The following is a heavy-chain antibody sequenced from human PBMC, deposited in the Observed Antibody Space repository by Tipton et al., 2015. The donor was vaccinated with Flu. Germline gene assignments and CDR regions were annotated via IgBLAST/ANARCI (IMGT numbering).Heavy chain of an antibody. D-gene: IGHD4-23*01. CDR1: GFNFGDYA. CDR2: IRSKAYGGTT. Sequence: RSLRLSCTDSGFNFGDYAMSWVRQAPGKGLEWLCFIRSKAYGGTTRYAASLRGRFAISRDDSKNIAYLQMNSLKTEDTAVYYCTREEGYAGNSGFDYWGQGTLVTVSS. J-gene: IGHJ4*02. V-gene: IGHV3-49*04. CDR3: TREEGYAGNSGFDY.